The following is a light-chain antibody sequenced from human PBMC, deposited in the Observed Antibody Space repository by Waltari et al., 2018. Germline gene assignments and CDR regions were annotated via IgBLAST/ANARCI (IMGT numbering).Light chain of an antibody. J-gene: IGLJ2*01. CDR2: EVS. Sequence: QSALTQPASVSGSPGQSNTISCTGTSSDVGSYNLVSWDQQHPGKAPKLRIYEVSKRPSGVRNRLSGSKSGNTASLTISGLQAEDEADYYCCSYAGSSTFVVCGGGTKLTVL. CDR1: SSDVGSYNL. CDR3: CSYAGSSTFVV. V-gene: IGLV2-23*02.